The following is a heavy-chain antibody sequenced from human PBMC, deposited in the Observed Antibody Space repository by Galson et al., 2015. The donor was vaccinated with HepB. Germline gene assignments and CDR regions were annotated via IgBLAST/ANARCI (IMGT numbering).Heavy chain of an antibody. D-gene: IGHD5-24*01. J-gene: IGHJ4*02. CDR2: IYYSGST. Sequence: LSLTCTVSGGSISSGDYYWSWIRQPPGKGLEWIGYIYYSGSTYYNPSLKSRVTMSLDTSKNQFSLRLSSVTAADTAVYYCASYKARGLGYWGQGTLVTVSS. V-gene: IGHV4-30-4*01. CDR1: GGSISSGDYY. CDR3: ASYKARGLGY.